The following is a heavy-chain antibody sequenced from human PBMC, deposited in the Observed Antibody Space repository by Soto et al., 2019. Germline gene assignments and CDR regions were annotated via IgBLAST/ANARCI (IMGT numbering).Heavy chain of an antibody. CDR2: IIPIFGTA. V-gene: IGHV1-69*13. CDR1: GGTFSSYA. D-gene: IGHD3-22*01. Sequence: SVKVSCKASGGTFSSYAISWVRQAPGQGLEWMGGIIPIFGTANYAQKFQGRVTITADESTSTAYMELSSLRSEDTAVYYCARRAAPTGEGYYDSSGYSYGMDVWGQGTTVTVSS. J-gene: IGHJ6*02. CDR3: ARRAAPTGEGYYDSSGYSYGMDV.